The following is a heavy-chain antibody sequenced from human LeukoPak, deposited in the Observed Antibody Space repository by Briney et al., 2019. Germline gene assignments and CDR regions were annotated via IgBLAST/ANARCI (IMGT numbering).Heavy chain of an antibody. CDR3: ASQRRLTSSFDP. CDR1: GGSISSYY. D-gene: IGHD2-21*02. CDR2: IYYSGST. V-gene: IGHV4-59*08. J-gene: IGHJ5*02. Sequence: TASETLSLTCTVSGGSISSYYWTWIRQPPGKGLEWIGYIYYSGSTNYNPSLKSRVTMSLDTSKNQFSLKLSSVTAADTAVYYCASQRRLTSSFDPWGQGTLVTVSS.